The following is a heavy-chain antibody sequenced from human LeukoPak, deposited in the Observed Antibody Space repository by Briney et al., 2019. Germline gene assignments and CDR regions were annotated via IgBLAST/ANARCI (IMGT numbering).Heavy chain of an antibody. V-gene: IGHV3-48*01. D-gene: IGHD3-10*01. CDR1: GFTFSSYS. CDR3: ARDGWFGDYNWFDP. CDR2: ISSASNTI. J-gene: IGHJ5*02. Sequence: GGSLRLSCAASGFTFSSYSMNWVRQAPGKGLEWVSYISSASNTIYYADSEKGRFTVSRDNAKNSLYLQMNSLRAEDTAMYYCARDGWFGDYNWFDPWGQGTLVTVSS.